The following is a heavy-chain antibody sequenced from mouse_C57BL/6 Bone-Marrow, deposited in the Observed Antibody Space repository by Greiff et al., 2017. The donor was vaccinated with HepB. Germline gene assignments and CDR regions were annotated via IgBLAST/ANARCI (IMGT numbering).Heavy chain of an antibody. CDR2: IDPSDSYT. CDR3: ATDGPSYYAMDY. J-gene: IGHJ4*01. Sequence: QVQLKQPGAELVRPGTSVKLSCKASGYTFTSYWMHWVKQRPGQGPEWIGVIDPSDSYTNYNQKFKGKATLTVDTSSSTAYMQLSSLTSEDSAVYYCATDGPSYYAMDYWGQGTSVTVSS. CDR1: GYTFTSYW. D-gene: IGHD2-3*01. V-gene: IGHV1-59*01.